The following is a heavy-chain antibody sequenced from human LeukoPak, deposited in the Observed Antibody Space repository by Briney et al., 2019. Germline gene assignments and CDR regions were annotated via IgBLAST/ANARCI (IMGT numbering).Heavy chain of an antibody. CDR2: LYSGGSI. CDR1: GFTVSSNY. Sequence: GGSLRLSCAAPGFTVSSNYMSWVRQAPGKGLEWVSVLYSGGSIYYAESVKGRFTISRDNSRNTLYLQMNSLRAEDTAVYYCARATYYDSSGYHFDYWGQGTLVTVSS. V-gene: IGHV3-53*01. J-gene: IGHJ4*02. CDR3: ARATYYDSSGYHFDY. D-gene: IGHD3-22*01.